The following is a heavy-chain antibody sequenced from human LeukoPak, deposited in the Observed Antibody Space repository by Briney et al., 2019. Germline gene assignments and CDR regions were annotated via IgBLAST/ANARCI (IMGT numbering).Heavy chain of an antibody. CDR3: ARIARSSWSYTIYYFDY. Sequence: GGSLRLSCAASGFTFSSYSMNWVRQAPGKGLEWVSSISSSSSYIYYADSVKGRFTISRDNAKNSLYLQMNSLRAEDTAVYYCARIARSSWSYTIYYFDYWGQGTLVTVSS. D-gene: IGHD6-13*01. CDR2: ISSSSSYI. V-gene: IGHV3-21*01. J-gene: IGHJ4*02. CDR1: GFTFSSYS.